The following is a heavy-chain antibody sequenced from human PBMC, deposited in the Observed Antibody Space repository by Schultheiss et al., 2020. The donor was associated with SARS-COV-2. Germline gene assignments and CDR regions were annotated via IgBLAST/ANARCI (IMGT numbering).Heavy chain of an antibody. J-gene: IGHJ4*02. V-gene: IGHV3-30*18. CDR3: AKEDSSSSTREQQLVPPYFDY. CDR2: MSYDGSNK. CDR1: GFTFSNCA. D-gene: IGHD6-13*01. Sequence: GGSLRLSCAASGFTFSNCAMHWVRQAPGKGLEWVAVMSYDGSNKYYADSVKGRFTISRDNSKNTLYLRINSLRAEDTAVYYCAKEDSSSSTREQQLVPPYFDYWGQGTLVTVSS.